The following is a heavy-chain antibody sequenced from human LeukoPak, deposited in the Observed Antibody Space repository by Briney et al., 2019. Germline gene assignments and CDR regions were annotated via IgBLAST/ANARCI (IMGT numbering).Heavy chain of an antibody. D-gene: IGHD5-24*01. Sequence: SQTLSLTCTVSGGSISSGDYYWSWIRQPPGKGLEWIGYIYYSGSTYYNPSLKSRVTISVDTSKNQFSLKLSSVTAADTAVYYCARDFPSPRDGYNLWGQGTLVTVSS. CDR1: GGSISSGDYY. CDR2: IYYSGST. J-gene: IGHJ4*02. CDR3: ARDFPSPRDGYNL. V-gene: IGHV4-30-4*08.